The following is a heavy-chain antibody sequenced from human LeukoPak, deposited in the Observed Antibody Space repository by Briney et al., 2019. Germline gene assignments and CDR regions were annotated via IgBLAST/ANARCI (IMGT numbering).Heavy chain of an antibody. J-gene: IGHJ4*02. Sequence: SETLSLTCTVSGGSISSYYWSWIRQPPGEGLEWIGYIYYSGSTNYNPSLKSRVTISVDTSKNQFSLKLSSVTAADTAVYYWASMNNCNSGDYWGQGTLVTVSS. CDR1: GGSISSYY. CDR3: ASMNNCNSGDY. V-gene: IGHV4-59*01. CDR2: IYYSGST. D-gene: IGHD1-7*01.